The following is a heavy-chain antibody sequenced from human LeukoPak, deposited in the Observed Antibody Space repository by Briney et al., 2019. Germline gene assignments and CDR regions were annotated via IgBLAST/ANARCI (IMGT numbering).Heavy chain of an antibody. CDR1: GFTFSNYA. Sequence: GGSLRLSCAASGFTFSNYAMSWVRQAPGRGPEWVSAISSSGDRTYYADSVKGRFTISRDNAKKSLYLQMNSLRAEDTAVYYCAKPPYCSGGSCYVYYYFDYWGQGTLVTVSS. CDR3: AKPPYCSGGSCYVYYYFDY. V-gene: IGHV3-23*01. CDR2: ISSSGDRT. D-gene: IGHD2-15*01. J-gene: IGHJ4*02.